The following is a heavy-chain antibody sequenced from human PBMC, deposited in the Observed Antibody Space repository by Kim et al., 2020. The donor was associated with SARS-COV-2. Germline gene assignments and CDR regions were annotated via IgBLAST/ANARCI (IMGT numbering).Heavy chain of an antibody. Sequence: ADSVKCRFTISRDNAKTTLYLQMNSLRAEDTAVYYCARGLTTVVTPGDYWGQGTLVTVSS. D-gene: IGHD4-17*01. V-gene: IGHV3-53*01. CDR3: ARGLTTVVTPGDY. J-gene: IGHJ4*02.